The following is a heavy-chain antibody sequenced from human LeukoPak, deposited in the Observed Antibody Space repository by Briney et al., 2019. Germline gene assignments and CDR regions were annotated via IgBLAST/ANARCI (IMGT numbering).Heavy chain of an antibody. J-gene: IGHJ4*02. CDR2: INPNSGGT. D-gene: IGHD3-22*01. CDR3: ATRGDYYDSSGYYRHYFDY. V-gene: IGHV1-2*02. CDR1: GYTFTGYY. Sequence: GASVKVSCKASGYTFTGYYMHWVRQAPGQGLEWMGWINPNSGGTNYAQKFQGRVTMTRDTSISTAYMELSRLRSDDTAVYYCATRGDYYDSSGYYRHYFDYWGQGTLVTVSS.